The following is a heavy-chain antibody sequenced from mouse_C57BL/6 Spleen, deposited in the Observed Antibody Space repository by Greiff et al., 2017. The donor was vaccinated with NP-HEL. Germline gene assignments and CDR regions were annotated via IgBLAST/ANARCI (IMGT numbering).Heavy chain of an antibody. J-gene: IGHJ3*01. V-gene: IGHV1-42*01. CDR2: INPSTGGS. D-gene: IGHD2-12*01. Sequence: EVQLQQSGPELVKPGASVKISCKASGYSFTGYYMNWVKQSPEKSLEWIGEINPSTGGSTYNQKFKAKATLTVDKSSSTAYMQLKSLTSEDSAVYYCARRDPYYTWFAYWGQGTLVTVSA. CDR3: ARRDPYYTWFAY. CDR1: GYSFTGYY.